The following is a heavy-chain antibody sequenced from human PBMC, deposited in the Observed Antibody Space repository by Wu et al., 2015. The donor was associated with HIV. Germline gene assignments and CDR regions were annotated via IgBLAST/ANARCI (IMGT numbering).Heavy chain of an antibody. CDR1: GYTFTGYY. V-gene: IGHV1-2*02. D-gene: IGHD3-3*01. CDR2: INPDTGDT. Sequence: QVQFGAIWRREMKKSGASMKVSCKTSGYTFTGYYIHWVRQAPGQGLEWMGWINPDTGDTKFAQIFKGRISMTRDTSTTTVNLILASLKSNDTATYYCARDWQFQVTFGDFYMDIWGNGTTIIVS. J-gene: IGHJ6*03. CDR3: ARDWQFQVTFGDFYMDI.